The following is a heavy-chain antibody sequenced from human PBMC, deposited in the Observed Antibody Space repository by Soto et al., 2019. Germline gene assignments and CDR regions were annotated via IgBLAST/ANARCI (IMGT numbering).Heavy chain of an antibody. CDR1: GFTFSSYW. CDR2: IKQDGSEK. Sequence: GGALRLSCGASGFTFSSYWMSWVRQAPGKGLEWVANIKQDGSEKYYVDSVKGRFTISRDNAKNSLYLQMNSLRAEDTAVYYCARDMGQLVWYHYYGMDVWGQGTTVTVSS. D-gene: IGHD6-6*01. J-gene: IGHJ6*02. V-gene: IGHV3-7*01. CDR3: ARDMGQLVWYHYYGMDV.